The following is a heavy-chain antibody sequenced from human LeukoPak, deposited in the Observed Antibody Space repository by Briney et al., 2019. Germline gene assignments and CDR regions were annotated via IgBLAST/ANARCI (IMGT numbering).Heavy chain of an antibody. CDR3: ARDLDDRLRLDP. Sequence: SETLSLTCTVSGDSINYYYWTWIRQPAGKGLEWIGRIYIGGNTKYNPSLKSRVTMSIDTSKNQFSLKLNSVTAADTAVYYCARDLDDRLRLDPWGQGTLVTVSS. V-gene: IGHV4-4*07. CDR1: GDSINYYY. J-gene: IGHJ5*02. CDR2: IYIGGNT.